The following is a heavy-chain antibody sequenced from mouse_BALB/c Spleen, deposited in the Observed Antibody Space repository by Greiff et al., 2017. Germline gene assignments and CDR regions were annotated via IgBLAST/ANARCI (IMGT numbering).Heavy chain of an antibody. J-gene: IGHJ3*01. D-gene: IGHD1-2*01. CDR2: ISYSGST. Sequence: EVQLQESGPGLVKPSQSLSLTCTATGYSITSDYVWYWIRQSPGNQLEWMGYISYSGSTSYNPSLKSRISITRDTSKNQFFLQLNSVTTEDTATYYCARSRPSLLRLGFAYWGQGTLVTVSA. CDR1: GYSITSDYV. V-gene: IGHV3-2*02. CDR3: ARSRPSLLRLGFAY.